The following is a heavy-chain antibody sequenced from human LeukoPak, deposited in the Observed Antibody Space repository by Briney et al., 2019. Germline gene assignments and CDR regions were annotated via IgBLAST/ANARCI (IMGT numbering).Heavy chain of an antibody. D-gene: IGHD4-17*01. V-gene: IGHV3-23*01. CDR1: GFTFSSYA. J-gene: IGHJ5*02. Sequence: PGGSLRLSCAASGFTFSSYAMSWVRQAPGKGLEWVSAISGSGGSTYYADSVKGRFTISRDNSKNTLYLQMNSLRAEDTAVYYCAKDSRYGGYVNWFDPWGQGTLVTVSS. CDR2: ISGSGGST. CDR3: AKDSRYGGYVNWFDP.